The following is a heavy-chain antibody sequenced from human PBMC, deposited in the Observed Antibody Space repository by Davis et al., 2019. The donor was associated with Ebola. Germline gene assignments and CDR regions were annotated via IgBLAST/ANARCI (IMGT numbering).Heavy chain of an antibody. CDR1: GFTFSRYA. CDR2: ISGSGDST. D-gene: IGHD2-2*01. V-gene: IGHV3-23*01. Sequence: PGGSLRLSCAASGFTFSRYAMSWVRQAPGKGLEWVSHISGSGDSTYYADSVRGRFTISRDNSKSTLSLQMKSLRPEDTAVYYCAKDIVVVPAPTAYYYGMDVWGQGTMVTVSS. CDR3: AKDIVVVPAPTAYYYGMDV. J-gene: IGHJ6*02.